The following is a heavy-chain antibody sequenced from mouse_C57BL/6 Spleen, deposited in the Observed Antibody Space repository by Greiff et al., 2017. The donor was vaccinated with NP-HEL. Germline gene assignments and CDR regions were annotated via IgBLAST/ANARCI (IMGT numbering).Heavy chain of an antibody. V-gene: IGHV5-6*01. CDR2: ISSGGSYT. J-gene: IGHJ2*01. CDR3: ARQAFITTVVTGYFDY. D-gene: IGHD1-1*01. CDR1: GFTFSSYG. Sequence: EVQVVESGGDLVKPGGSLKLSCAASGFTFSSYGMSWVRQTPDKRLEWVATISSGGSYTYYPDSVKGRFTISRDNAKNTLYLQMSSLKSEDTAMYYCARQAFITTVVTGYFDYWGQGTTLTVSS.